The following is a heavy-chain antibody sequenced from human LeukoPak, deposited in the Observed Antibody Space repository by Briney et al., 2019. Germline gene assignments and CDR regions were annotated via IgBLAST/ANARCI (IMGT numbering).Heavy chain of an antibody. Sequence: GASVKVSCKTSGYTFSDFYIHWVRQARGQGPEWMGWINPNSGGTKYAQRFQGWVTMTRDTSTNTAYLDVRRLKSDDTAVYYCAGDLDSGDYYYVFRYWGQGTLVTVSS. V-gene: IGHV1-2*04. D-gene: IGHD3-22*01. CDR1: GYTFSDFY. CDR2: INPNSGGT. CDR3: AGDLDSGDYYYVFRY. J-gene: IGHJ4*02.